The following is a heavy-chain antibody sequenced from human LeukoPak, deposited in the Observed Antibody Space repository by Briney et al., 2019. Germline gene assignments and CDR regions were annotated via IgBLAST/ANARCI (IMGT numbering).Heavy chain of an antibody. CDR3: ARHYGP. V-gene: IGHV4-39*01. D-gene: IGHD3-10*01. CDR2: IYYSGST. Sequence: WVRQAPGKGLEWIGSIYYSGSTYYNPSLKSRVTLSVDTSKNQFSLKLNSVTATDTAVYYCARHYGPWGQGTLVTVSS. J-gene: IGHJ4*02.